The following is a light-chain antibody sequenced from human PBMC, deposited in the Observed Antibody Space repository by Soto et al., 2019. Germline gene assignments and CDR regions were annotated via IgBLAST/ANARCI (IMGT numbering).Light chain of an antibody. Sequence: EIVLTQSPGTLSLSPGERATLSCSASQSVSSSYLAWYQQKPGQDPRLLIYGASSRGTGIPDRFSGSGSGTDFTLTISRLEPEDFAVYYCQQYGSSPITFGPGTKVDIK. CDR2: GAS. CDR3: QQYGSSPIT. CDR1: QSVSSSY. J-gene: IGKJ3*01. V-gene: IGKV3-20*01.